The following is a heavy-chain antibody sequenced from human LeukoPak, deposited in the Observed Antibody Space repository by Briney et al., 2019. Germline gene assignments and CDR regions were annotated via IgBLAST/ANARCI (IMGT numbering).Heavy chain of an antibody. J-gene: IGHJ2*01. D-gene: IGHD5-12*01. CDR3: ARQVDSPYWYFDL. CDR1: GFTFSTYA. V-gene: IGHV3-23*01. Sequence: HPGGSLRLSCAASGFTFSTYAVSWVRQAPGKGLEWVSAISGSGGSTYYADFVKGRFTISRDNSKNTVYLQMNSLRAEDTAVYYCARQVDSPYWYFDLWGRGTLVTVSS. CDR2: ISGSGGST.